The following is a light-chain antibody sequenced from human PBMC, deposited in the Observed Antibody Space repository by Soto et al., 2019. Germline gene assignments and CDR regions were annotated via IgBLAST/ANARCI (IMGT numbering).Light chain of an antibody. V-gene: IGLV2-14*01. J-gene: IGLJ2*01. CDR2: EVS. Sequence: QSALTQPASVSGSPGQSITISCTGTSSDIGVYKYVSWYQQHPGKAPNLMIYEVSNRPSGVSNRFSGSKSGNTASLTISGLQAEDVADYYCSSYTSSSTVVFGGGTKLTVL. CDR1: SSDIGVYKY. CDR3: SSYTSSSTVV.